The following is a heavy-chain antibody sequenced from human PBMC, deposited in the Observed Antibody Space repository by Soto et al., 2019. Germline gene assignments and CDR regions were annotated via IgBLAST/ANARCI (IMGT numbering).Heavy chain of an antibody. J-gene: IGHJ4*02. CDR1: GGSLSGYY. Sequence: PSETLSLTCAGYGGSLSGYYWSWIRQPPGKGLEWIGEINHGGSTNYNPSLKSRVTISVDTSKNQFSLKLSSVTAADTAVYYCARGLGGVDYWGQGTLVTVSS. CDR2: INHGGST. CDR3: ARGLGGVDY. V-gene: IGHV4-34*01.